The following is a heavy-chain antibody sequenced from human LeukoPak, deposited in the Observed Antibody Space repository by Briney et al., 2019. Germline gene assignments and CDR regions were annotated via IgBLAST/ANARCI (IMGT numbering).Heavy chain of an antibody. CDR1: GGSISSGDYS. D-gene: IGHD2-2*01. CDR2: IYYTGST. V-gene: IGHV4-30-4*07. CDR3: ARDGYCSSTSCYASWFDP. Sequence: SETLSLTCGVSGGSISSGDYSWSWIRQPPGKGLEWIGYIYYTGSTQYNPSLKSRVTMSLDKSKNQLSLKLMSVTAADTAVYYCARDGYCSSTSCYASWFDPWGQGTLVAVSS. J-gene: IGHJ5*02.